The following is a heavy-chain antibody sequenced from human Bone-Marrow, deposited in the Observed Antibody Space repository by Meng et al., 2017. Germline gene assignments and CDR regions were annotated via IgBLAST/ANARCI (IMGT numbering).Heavy chain of an antibody. V-gene: IGHV1-2*06. CDR3: ARDEDISAAGKLFGDY. D-gene: IGHD6-13*01. CDR2: INPKSGDT. J-gene: IGHJ4*02. CDR1: VYTFPDYW. Sequence: VQGVESGAWGTSTGASVNVSCKASVYTFPDYWLHWVRRAPGQGLEWVGRINPKSGDTHYAQRFQGRVTMTGDTSISTAYMELSGLRSDDTAMYYCARDEDISAAGKLFGDYWGQGTLVTVSS.